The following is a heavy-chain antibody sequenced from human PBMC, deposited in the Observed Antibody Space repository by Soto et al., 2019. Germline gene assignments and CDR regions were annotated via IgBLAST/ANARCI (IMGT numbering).Heavy chain of an antibody. CDR2: IKGETDGGTT. D-gene: IGHD2-8*02. V-gene: IGHV3-15*01. Sequence: EVQLVESGGGLVKPGGSLTLSCAASGFSFSDAWMSWVRQAPGKGLEWVGGIKGETDGGTTDYAAPVKGRFTVSRDDSKKMVFLQMHSLKTEDTGVYYCTAATGGNSYYWGQGIMVTVTS. CDR1: GFSFSDAW. CDR3: TAATGGNSYY. J-gene: IGHJ4*02.